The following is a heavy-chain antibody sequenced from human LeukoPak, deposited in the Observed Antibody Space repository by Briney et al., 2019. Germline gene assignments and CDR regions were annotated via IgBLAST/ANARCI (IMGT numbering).Heavy chain of an antibody. CDR2: INTDGSIT. Sequence: GGSLRLSCAASGFTFSDYWIHWVRQAPGKGLVWVSRINTDGSITNYADSVKGRFSISRDNAKNTLYLQMSSLRAEDTAVYYCARDRGPGTGFMVREVYDYWGQGTLVTVSS. D-gene: IGHD3-10*01. J-gene: IGHJ4*02. CDR3: ARDRGPGTGFMVREVYDY. V-gene: IGHV3-74*01. CDR1: GFTFSDYW.